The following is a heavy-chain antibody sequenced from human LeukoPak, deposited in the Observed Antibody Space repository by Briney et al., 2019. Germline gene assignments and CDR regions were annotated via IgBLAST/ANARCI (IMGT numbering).Heavy chain of an antibody. CDR2: INSDGSST. V-gene: IGHV3-74*01. D-gene: IGHD3-10*01. J-gene: IGHJ4*02. CDR1: GFTFRSYW. Sequence: GGCLRLSCAASGFTFRSYWMHWVRQTPGKGLVWVSRINSDGSSTNYADSVKGRFTISRDNAKNTLYLQVNSLRAEDSAVYYCARDPSFYYYFDYWGQGTLVTVSS. CDR3: ARDPSFYYYFDY.